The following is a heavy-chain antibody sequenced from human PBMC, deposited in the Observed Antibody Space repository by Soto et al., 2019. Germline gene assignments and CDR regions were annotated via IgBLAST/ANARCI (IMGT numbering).Heavy chain of an antibody. CDR1: GVTFSSYA. V-gene: IGHV1-69*13. D-gene: IGHD1-7*01. J-gene: IGHJ4*02. Sequence: ASVKVSCKASGVTFSSYAISWVRQAPGQGLEWMGGIIPIFGTANYAQKFQGRVTITADESTSTAYMELSSLRSEDTAVYYCARDRRTGTTGDYDYWGQGTLVTVSS. CDR3: ARDRRTGTTGDYDY. CDR2: IIPIFGTA.